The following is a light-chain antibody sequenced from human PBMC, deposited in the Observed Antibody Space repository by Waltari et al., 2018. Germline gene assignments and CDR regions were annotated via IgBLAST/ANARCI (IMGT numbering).Light chain of an antibody. CDR1: ALPKKY. V-gene: IGLV3-10*01. Sequence: SYELTQPPSVSVSPGQTARITCSGDALPKKYAFWYQQKSVQAPVLVIYDDSKRPPGIPERFSGSSSGTLATLTISGAQVEDEADYYCYSTDTSGNHRVFGGGTKLTVL. CDR2: DDS. J-gene: IGLJ3*02. CDR3: YSTDTSGNHRV.